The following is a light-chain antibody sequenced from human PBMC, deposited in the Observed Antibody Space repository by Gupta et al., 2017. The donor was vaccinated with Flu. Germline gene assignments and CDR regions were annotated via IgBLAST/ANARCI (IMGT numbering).Light chain of an antibody. V-gene: IGLV2-23*02. Sequence: QSALTQPASVSGSPGQSITISCTGSTRDIGTYNLVSWYQQHPGEAPRLIIFQNIKRPSGVCYRFSGSKSANAASLTISGLQREDEADYYCCSYAGSDAVWVFGAGTRVTVL. J-gene: IGLJ1*01. CDR1: TRDIGTYNL. CDR2: QNI. CDR3: CSYAGSDAVWV.